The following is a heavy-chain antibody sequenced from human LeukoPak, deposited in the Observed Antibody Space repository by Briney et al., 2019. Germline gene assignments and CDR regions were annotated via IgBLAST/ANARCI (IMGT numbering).Heavy chain of an antibody. CDR2: IIPIFGTA. V-gene: IGHV1-69*13. CDR3: AREIGPNSHYYYYGMDV. Sequence: SVKVSCKASGSTFSSYAISWVRQAPGQGLEWMGGIIPIFGTANYAQKFQGRVTITADESTSTAYMELSSLRSEDTAVYYCAREIGPNSHYYYYGMDVWGQGTTVTVSS. D-gene: IGHD2-21*01. J-gene: IGHJ6*02. CDR1: GSTFSSYA.